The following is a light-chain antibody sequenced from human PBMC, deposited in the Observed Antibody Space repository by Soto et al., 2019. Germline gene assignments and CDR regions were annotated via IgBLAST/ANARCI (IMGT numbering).Light chain of an antibody. CDR1: QSVTSSY. CDR2: SAS. V-gene: IGKV3-20*01. CDR3: QQYGGSPWT. Sequence: EIVLTQSPGTLSLSPGERATLSCRASQSVTSSYLAWYQQKPGQAPRLLIYSASSRATGIPDRFSGSGSGTDFTLTISRLEPEDFAVYYCQQYGGSPWTFGQGTKVDIK. J-gene: IGKJ1*01.